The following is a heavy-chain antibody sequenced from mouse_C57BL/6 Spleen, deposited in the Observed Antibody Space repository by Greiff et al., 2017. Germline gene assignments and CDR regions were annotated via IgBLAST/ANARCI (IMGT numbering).Heavy chain of an antibody. CDR2: ISYDGSN. CDR3: ARGGGGIYYGYDGHYFDY. V-gene: IGHV3-6*01. D-gene: IGHD2-2*01. CDR1: GYSITSGYY. J-gene: IGHJ2*01. Sequence: VQLQESGPGLVKPSQSLSLTCSVTGYSITSGYYWNWIRQFPGNKLEWMGYISYDGSNNYNPSLKNRISITRDTSKNQFFLKLNSVTTEDTATYYCARGGGGIYYGYDGHYFDYWGQGTTLTVSS.